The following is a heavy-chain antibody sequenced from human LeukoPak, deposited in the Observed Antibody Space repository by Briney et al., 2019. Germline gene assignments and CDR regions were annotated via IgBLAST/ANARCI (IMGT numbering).Heavy chain of an antibody. D-gene: IGHD3-22*01. Sequence: SETLSLTCTVSGGSISSYYWSWIRQPPGKGLEWIGYIYYSGSTNYNPSLKSRVTISVDTSKNQFSPKLSSVTAADTAVYYCATYYYDSSGYYYKYWGQGTLVTVSS. CDR1: GGSISSYY. CDR3: ATYYYDSSGYYYKY. J-gene: IGHJ4*02. CDR2: IYYSGST. V-gene: IGHV4-59*01.